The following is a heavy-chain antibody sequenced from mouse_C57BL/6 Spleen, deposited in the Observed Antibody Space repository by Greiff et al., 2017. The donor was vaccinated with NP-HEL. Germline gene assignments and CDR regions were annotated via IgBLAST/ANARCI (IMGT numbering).Heavy chain of an antibody. CDR1: GYAFSSSW. CDR3: AREGRGQFAY. D-gene: IGHD3-3*01. V-gene: IGHV1-82*01. Sequence: VQLQQSGPELVKPGASVKISCKASGYAFSSSWMNWVKQRPGKGLEWIGRIYPGDGDTNYNGKFKGKARLTADKSSSTAYMQLSSLTSEDSAVYFCAREGRGQFAYWGQVTLVTVSA. CDR2: IYPGDGDT. J-gene: IGHJ3*01.